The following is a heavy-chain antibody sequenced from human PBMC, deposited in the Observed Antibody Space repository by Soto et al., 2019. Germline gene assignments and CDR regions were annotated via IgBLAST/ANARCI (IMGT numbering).Heavy chain of an antibody. CDR3: AKLPERVVVTANFDY. Sequence: GGSLRLSCAASGFTFSSYAMSWVRQAPGKGLEWVSAISGSGGSTYYADSVKGRFTISRDNSKNTLYLQMNSLRAEDTAVYYCAKLPERVVVTANFDYWGQGTLVTVSS. CDR2: ISGSGGST. CDR1: GFTFSSYA. V-gene: IGHV3-23*01. D-gene: IGHD2-21*02. J-gene: IGHJ4*02.